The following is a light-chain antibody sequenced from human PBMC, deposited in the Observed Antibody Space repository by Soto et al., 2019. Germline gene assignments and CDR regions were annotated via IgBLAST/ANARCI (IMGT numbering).Light chain of an antibody. CDR2: HNY. V-gene: IGLV1-44*01. J-gene: IGLJ2*01. Sequence: QSVLSQAPSASGTPGQTVTISCSGSNSNIGSNTVYWYRQLPGTAPKLLIYHNYQRPSGVPDRFSGSKSGTSASLAISGLQSDDEAHYYCAAWDDTLNGPGFGGGTKVTVL. CDR3: AAWDDTLNGPG. CDR1: NSNIGSNT.